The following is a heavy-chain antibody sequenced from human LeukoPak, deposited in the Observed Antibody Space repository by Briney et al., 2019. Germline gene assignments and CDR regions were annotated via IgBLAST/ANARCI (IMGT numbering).Heavy chain of an antibody. CDR1: GFNFMMYG. Sequence: GGSLRLSCVGSGFNFMMYGVTWVRQAPGKGLEWVSGISGTGAGANYADPVKGRFTISRDNSKNTVYLQMSSLRADDTALYYCARRSCSSSIRYSWPAQYYYMDVWGKGTSVTVSS. CDR2: ISGTGAGA. J-gene: IGHJ6*03. D-gene: IGHD2-2*01. CDR3: ARRSCSSSIRYSWPAQYYYMDV. V-gene: IGHV3-23*01.